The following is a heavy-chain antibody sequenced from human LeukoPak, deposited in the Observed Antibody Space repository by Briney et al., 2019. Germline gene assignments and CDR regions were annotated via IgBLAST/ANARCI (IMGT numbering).Heavy chain of an antibody. D-gene: IGHD1-26*01. CDR1: GGSISSYY. J-gene: IGHJ4*02. V-gene: IGHV4-59*01. Sequence: SETLSLTCTLSGGSISSYYWSWIRQPPGKGLEWIGYIYYSGSTNYNPSLKSRVTISVDTSKNQFSLKLSSVTAADTAVYYCARVFSGSSLYFDYWGQGTLVTVSS. CDR3: ARVFSGSSLYFDY. CDR2: IYYSGST.